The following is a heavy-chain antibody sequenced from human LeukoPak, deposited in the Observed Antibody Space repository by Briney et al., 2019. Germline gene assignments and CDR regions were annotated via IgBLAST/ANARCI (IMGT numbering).Heavy chain of an antibody. CDR1: GGTFSNHA. CDR2: ATPIFGSA. V-gene: IGHV1-69*05. Sequence: SVKVSCKASGGTFSNHAVSWVCQAPGQGHEWMGGATPIFGSANYAHTFRGSVTIATDESRSTPYLELTSLRSEATAVDYCARAPFYFDSSGYSMNAFDIWGQGTMVTVSS. J-gene: IGHJ3*02. D-gene: IGHD3-22*01. CDR3: ARAPFYFDSSGYSMNAFDI.